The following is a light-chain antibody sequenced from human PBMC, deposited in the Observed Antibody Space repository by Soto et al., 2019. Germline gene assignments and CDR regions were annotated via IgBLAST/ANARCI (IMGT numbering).Light chain of an antibody. Sequence: EIVLTQSPDTLALSPGERATLSCRASQSVSNNYLAWYQQKPGQAPRLLIYGASRRATGIPDRFSGSGSGTDFTLTISRLGPEDFAVYYCQQYGSPGTFGGGTTVEIK. CDR3: QQYGSPGT. J-gene: IGKJ4*01. CDR2: GAS. CDR1: QSVSNNY. V-gene: IGKV3-20*01.